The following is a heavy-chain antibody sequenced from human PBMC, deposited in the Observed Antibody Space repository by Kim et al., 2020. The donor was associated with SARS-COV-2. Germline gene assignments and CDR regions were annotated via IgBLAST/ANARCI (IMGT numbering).Heavy chain of an antibody. D-gene: IGHD2-15*01. Sequence: ASVKVSCKASGYTFTSYAMNWVRQAPGQGLEWMGWINTNTGNPTYAQGFTGRFVFSLDTSVSTAYLQISSLKAEDTAVYYCAREGYCSGGSCYNYYYGMDVWGQGTTVTVSS. CDR3: AREGYCSGGSCYNYYYGMDV. J-gene: IGHJ6*02. V-gene: IGHV7-4-1*02. CDR2: INTNTGNP. CDR1: GYTFTSYA.